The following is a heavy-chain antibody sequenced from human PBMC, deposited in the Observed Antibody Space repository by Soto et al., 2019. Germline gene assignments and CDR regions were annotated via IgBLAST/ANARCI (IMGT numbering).Heavy chain of an antibody. D-gene: IGHD3-10*01. CDR1: GFTFSSYG. CDR2: ISYDGSNK. V-gene: IGHV3-30*18. CDR3: AKQLATMVRGVYLDY. J-gene: IGHJ4*02. Sequence: QVQLVESGGGVVQPGRSLRLSCAASGFTFSSYGMHWVRQAPGKGLEWVAVISYDGSNKYYADSVKGRFTISRDNSKNTLYLQMNSLRAEDTAVYYCAKQLATMVRGVYLDYWGQGTLVTVSS.